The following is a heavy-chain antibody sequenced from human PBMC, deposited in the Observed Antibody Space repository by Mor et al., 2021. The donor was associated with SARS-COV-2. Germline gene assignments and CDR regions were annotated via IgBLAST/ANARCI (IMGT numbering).Heavy chain of an antibody. D-gene: IGHD5-18*01. Sequence: ASFQGQVTISADKSISTAYLQWSSLKASDTAMYYCARLRGYSYGYVDYWGQGTLVTVSS. CDR3: ARLRGYSYGYVDY. J-gene: IGHJ4*02. V-gene: IGHV5-51*01.